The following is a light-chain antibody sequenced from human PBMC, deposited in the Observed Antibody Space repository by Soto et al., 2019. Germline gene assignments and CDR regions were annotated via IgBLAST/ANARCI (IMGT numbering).Light chain of an antibody. CDR1: SSDVGGYNY. J-gene: IGLJ1*01. CDR2: DVS. CDR3: CSYAGSYPYV. V-gene: IGLV2-11*01. Sequence: QSVLTQPRSVSGSPGQSVTISCTGTSSDVGGYNYVSWYQQHPGKAPKLMIYDVSKRPSGVPDRFSGSKSGNTASLTISGLQDEDQADYSCCSYAGSYPYVFGTGTKVTV.